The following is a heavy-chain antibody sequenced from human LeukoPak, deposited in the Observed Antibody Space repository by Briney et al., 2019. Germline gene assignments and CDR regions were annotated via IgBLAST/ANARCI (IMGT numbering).Heavy chain of an antibody. Sequence: SETLSLTCTVSGGSISSSSYYWGWIRQPPGKGLEWIGSIYYSGSTYYNPSLKSRVTISVDTSKNQFSLKLSSVTAADTAVYYCARLAPYGSGSYYNRYYFDYWGQGTLVTVSS. CDR1: GGSISSSSYY. CDR2: IYYSGST. D-gene: IGHD3-10*01. J-gene: IGHJ4*02. V-gene: IGHV4-39*01. CDR3: ARLAPYGSGSYYNRYYFDY.